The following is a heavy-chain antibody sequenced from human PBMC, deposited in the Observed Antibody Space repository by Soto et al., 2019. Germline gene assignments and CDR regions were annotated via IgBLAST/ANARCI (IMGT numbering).Heavy chain of an antibody. Sequence: SETLSLTCTVSGGSMSSYYWTWIRQPAGKGLEWIGRVYSSGGTHYNPSLKSRVTISLDTSKNQFSLRLLSVTDADTAVYYCARGQRFSDWFDPWGHGTLVTVSS. CDR1: GGSMSSYY. D-gene: IGHD3-3*01. CDR2: VYSSGGT. V-gene: IGHV4-4*07. J-gene: IGHJ5*02. CDR3: ARGQRFSDWFDP.